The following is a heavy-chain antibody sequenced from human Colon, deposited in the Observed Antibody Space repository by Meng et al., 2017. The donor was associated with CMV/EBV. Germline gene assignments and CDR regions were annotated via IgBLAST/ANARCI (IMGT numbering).Heavy chain of an antibody. CDR2: ISSRSTYI. Sequence: GESLKISCATSGFTFTDYSLNWVRQAPGKGLEWVSSISSRSTYISYADSVKGRFTVSRDDAKNSLYLQMDSLRAEDTAVYYCARGADVMVAATPKNYYYYNMDVWGQGTTVTVSS. V-gene: IGHV3-21*01. D-gene: IGHD2-15*01. J-gene: IGHJ6*02. CDR1: GFTFTDYS. CDR3: ARGADVMVAATPKNYYYYNMDV.